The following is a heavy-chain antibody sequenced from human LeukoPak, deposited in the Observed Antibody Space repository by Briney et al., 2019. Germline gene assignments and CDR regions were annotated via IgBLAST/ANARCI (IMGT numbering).Heavy chain of an antibody. CDR3: AKASIYAYYGMDV. D-gene: IGHD3-16*02. V-gene: IGHV3-30*18. Sequence: GGSLRLSCAASGFTFINYGMHWVRQAPGKGLEWVAVISYDGSNKYYADSVKGRFTISRDNSKTTLSLQMNSLRAEDTAVYYCAKASIYAYYGMDVWGQGTTVTVSS. CDR1: GFTFINYG. CDR2: ISYDGSNK. J-gene: IGHJ6*02.